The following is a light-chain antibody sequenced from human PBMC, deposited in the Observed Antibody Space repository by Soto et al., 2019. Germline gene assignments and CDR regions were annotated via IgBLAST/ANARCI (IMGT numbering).Light chain of an antibody. J-gene: IGKJ1*01. CDR2: STS. V-gene: IGKV1-17*01. CDR1: QGIGTD. Sequence: DIQMTQSPSSLSASVGDRVTITCRASQGIGTDLGWYRQKPGRAPERLIYSTSSLQSGVPSRFSGSRSGTEFSHTITSLQHEDFATYYCMQHYNSPRTFGQGTKVEIK. CDR3: MQHYNSPRT.